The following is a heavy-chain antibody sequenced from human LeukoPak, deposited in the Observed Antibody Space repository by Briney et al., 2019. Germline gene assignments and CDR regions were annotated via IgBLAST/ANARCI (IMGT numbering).Heavy chain of an antibody. CDR1: GFTIGPYA. CDR3: ATWAFYHNLDV. CDR2: IKADGSGT. Sequence: GGSLRLSCAASGFTIGPYAMYWVRQGPGRGLEWVSVIKADGSGTFYADSVRGRFTTSRDNSKNSLYLQMNGLTSEDTALYYCATWAFYHNLDVWGQGTTVIVSS. J-gene: IGHJ6*02. V-gene: IGHV3-43*02. D-gene: IGHD2/OR15-2a*01.